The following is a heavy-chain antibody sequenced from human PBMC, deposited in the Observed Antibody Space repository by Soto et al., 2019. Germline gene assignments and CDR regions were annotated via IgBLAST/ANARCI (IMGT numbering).Heavy chain of an antibody. V-gene: IGHV4-4*07. Sequence: ETLSLTCNVSSGSISGYYWSWIRQPAGKGLEWIGRIYISGNTKYNPSLQNRVSMSLDSSKKQFSLSLRSVTAADTAVYYCARHYGDPPFFENWGQGTLVTVSS. D-gene: IGHD4-17*01. J-gene: IGHJ4*02. CDR2: IYISGNT. CDR3: ARHYGDPPFFEN. CDR1: SGSISGYY.